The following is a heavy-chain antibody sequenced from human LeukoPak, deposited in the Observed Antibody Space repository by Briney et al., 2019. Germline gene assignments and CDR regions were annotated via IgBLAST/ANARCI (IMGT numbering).Heavy chain of an antibody. CDR3: AKDLRHYYYYMDV. CDR2: ISGSGGST. Sequence: GGSLRLSCAASGFIFSSYAMSWVRQAPGKGLEWVSGISGSGGSTYYADSVKGRFTISRDNSKNTLYLQMNSLRAEDTAVYYCAKDLRHYYYYMDVWGKGTTVTVSS. V-gene: IGHV3-23*01. J-gene: IGHJ6*03. D-gene: IGHD3-3*01. CDR1: GFIFSSYA.